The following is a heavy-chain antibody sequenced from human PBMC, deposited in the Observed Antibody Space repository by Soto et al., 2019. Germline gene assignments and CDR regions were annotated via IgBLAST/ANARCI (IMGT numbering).Heavy chain of an antibody. J-gene: IGHJ4*02. CDR2: INPNSGGT. CDR1: GYTFTGYY. D-gene: IGHD3-3*01. V-gene: IGHV1-2*04. CDR3: ARSPITIFGVVTPLFDY. Sequence: QVQLVQSGAEVKKPGASVKVSCKASGYTFTGYYMHWVRQAPGQGLEWMGWINPNSGGTNYAQKFQGWVNMTRDTSISNAYMELSRLRSDATAVYYCARSPITIFGVVTPLFDYWGQGTLVTVSS.